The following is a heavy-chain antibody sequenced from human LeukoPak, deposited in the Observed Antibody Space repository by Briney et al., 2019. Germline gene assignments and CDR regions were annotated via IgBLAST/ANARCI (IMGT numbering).Heavy chain of an antibody. CDR2: IYYSGST. Sequence: GSLRLSCAASGFTFSSYAMSWIRQPPGKGLEGSGYIYYSGSTNDNPSLKSRVTISVDTSKNQFSLKLSSVTAADTAVYYCARGDPARDTFDIWGQGTMVTVSS. CDR3: ARGDPARDTFDI. D-gene: IGHD5-18*01. J-gene: IGHJ3*02. V-gene: IGHV4-59*08. CDR1: GFTFSSYA.